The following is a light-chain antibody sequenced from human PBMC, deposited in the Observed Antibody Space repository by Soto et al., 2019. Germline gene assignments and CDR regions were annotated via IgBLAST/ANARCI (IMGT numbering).Light chain of an antibody. Sequence: QSVLTQPPSVSGTPGQRVTISCSGSSSNIGSNTVNWYQQFPGTAPKLLIYSDSQRPSGVPDRFSGSKSGTSASLAITGLQSEDEADYYCLLYYGAAVVFGGGTKLTVL. CDR2: SDS. CDR3: LLYYGAAVV. CDR1: SSNIGSNT. V-gene: IGLV1-44*01. J-gene: IGLJ2*01.